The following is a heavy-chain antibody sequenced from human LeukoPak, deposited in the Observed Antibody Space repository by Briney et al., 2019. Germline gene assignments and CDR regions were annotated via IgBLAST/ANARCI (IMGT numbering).Heavy chain of an antibody. J-gene: IGHJ6*04. V-gene: IGHV4-39*07. CDR3: ASSRYQYCSSTSCYLYYYYGMDV. CDR2: INHSGST. Sequence: PSETLSLTCTVSGGSISSGGYYWSWIRQPPGKGLEWIGEINHSGSTNYNPSLKSRVTISVDTSKNQFSMKLSSVTAADTAVYYCASSRYQYCSSTSCYLYYYYGMDVWGKGTTVTVSS. CDR1: GGSISSGGYY. D-gene: IGHD2-2*01.